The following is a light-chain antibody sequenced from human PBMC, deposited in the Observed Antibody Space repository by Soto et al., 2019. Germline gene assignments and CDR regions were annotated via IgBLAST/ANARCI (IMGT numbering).Light chain of an antibody. J-gene: IGKJ1*01. CDR2: SAA. Sequence: EVVLTQSPGTLSLSPGERVTLSCRASQSVASSYLAWYQQKPGRAPRLLFYSAASRATGIPDRFSGSGSGTDFTLNISRLEPEDFAVYYCHHFGSLPETFGQGTHVE. V-gene: IGKV3-20*01. CDR3: HHFGSLPET. CDR1: QSVASSY.